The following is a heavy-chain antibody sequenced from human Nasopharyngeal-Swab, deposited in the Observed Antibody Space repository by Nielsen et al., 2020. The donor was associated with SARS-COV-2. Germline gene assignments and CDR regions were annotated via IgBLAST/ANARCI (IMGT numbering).Heavy chain of an antibody. D-gene: IGHD3-16*01. CDR1: GYTFTSYG. J-gene: IGHJ5*02. CDR3: VRGLRENWFDP. Sequence: SVKVSCKASGYTFTSYGINWVRQAPGEGLEWMGGIIPILGTANYAQKFQGRVTITTDESTTTAYMELSSLRSEDTAMYYCVRGLRENWFDPWGQGTRVTVSS. CDR2: IIPILGTA. V-gene: IGHV1-69*05.